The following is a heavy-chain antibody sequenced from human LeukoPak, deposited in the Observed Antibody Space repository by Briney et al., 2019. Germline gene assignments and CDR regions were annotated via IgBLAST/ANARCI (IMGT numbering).Heavy chain of an antibody. CDR2: VYQSGSA. V-gene: IGHV4-39*01. D-gene: IGHD1-14*01. CDR1: SASISSSTDY. Sequence: SETLPLTCTVSSASISSSTDYWGRIRQPPGKGLEWIGSVYQSGSAYYNPSLKSRVTISVDTSKNQFSLNLSSVTAADTAVFHCARHQPGPYYYYYYGMDVWGQGTTVTVSS. J-gene: IGHJ6*02. CDR3: ARHQPGPYYYYYYGMDV.